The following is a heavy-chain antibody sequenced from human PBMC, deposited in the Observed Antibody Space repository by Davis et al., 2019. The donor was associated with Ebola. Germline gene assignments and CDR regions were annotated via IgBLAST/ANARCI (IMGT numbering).Heavy chain of an antibody. CDR2: INHSGST. CDR3: ARGGAVAGP. J-gene: IGHJ5*02. Sequence: GSLRLSCTVSGGSISSSSYYWGWIRQPPGKGLEWIGEINHSGSTNYNPSLKSRVTISVDTSKNQFSLKLSSVTAADTAVYYCARGGAVAGPWGQGTLVTVSS. D-gene: IGHD6-19*01. CDR1: GGSISSSSYY. V-gene: IGHV4-39*07.